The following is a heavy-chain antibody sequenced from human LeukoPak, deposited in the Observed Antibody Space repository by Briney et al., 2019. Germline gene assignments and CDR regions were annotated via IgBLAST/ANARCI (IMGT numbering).Heavy chain of an antibody. CDR1: GYTFTSYA. D-gene: IGHD3-10*01. CDR3: ARTRGGAVDY. J-gene: IGHJ4*02. V-gene: IGHV1-3*01. Sequence: ASVKVSCKASGYTFTSYAMHWVRQAPGQRLEWMGWINAGNGNTKYLQKFQGRVTITRDTSASTAYMELSSLRSEDTAVYYYARTRGGAVDYWGQGTLVTVSS. CDR2: INAGNGNT.